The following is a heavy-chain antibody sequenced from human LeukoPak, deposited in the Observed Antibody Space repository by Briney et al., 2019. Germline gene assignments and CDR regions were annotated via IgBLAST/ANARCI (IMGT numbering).Heavy chain of an antibody. Sequence: ASVKVSCKASGYTFTSYGISWVRQAPGQGLEWMGWISPYNGNTNYAQKLQGRVTMTTDTSTRTTYMELRSLKSDDTAVYYCARDGQAMIGPNWLDPWGQGTLVIVSS. CDR3: ARDGQAMIGPNWLDP. J-gene: IGHJ5*02. CDR2: ISPYNGNT. D-gene: IGHD3-16*01. CDR1: GYTFTSYG. V-gene: IGHV1-18*01.